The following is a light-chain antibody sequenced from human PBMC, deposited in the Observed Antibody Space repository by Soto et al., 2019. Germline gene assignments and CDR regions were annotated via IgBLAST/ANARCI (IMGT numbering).Light chain of an antibody. CDR2: GAS. CDR3: QQHDSSHPSWT. J-gene: IGKJ1*01. V-gene: IGKV3-20*01. Sequence: ETVLTQSPGTLSLSQGERATLFCRASQSVSSNYLAWYQQKPGQAPRLLIYGASSRATGIPDRFSGSGSGTYFSLTIRRLEPEDSAVYYCQQHDSSHPSWTFGQGTQVEIK. CDR1: QSVSSNY.